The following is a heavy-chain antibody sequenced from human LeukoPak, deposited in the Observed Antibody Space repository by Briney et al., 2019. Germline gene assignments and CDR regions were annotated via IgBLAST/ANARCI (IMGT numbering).Heavy chain of an antibody. Sequence: GGSLRLSCAASGFTFSSYWMSWVRQAPGKGLEWVDNIKQDGSEKYYVDSVKGRFTISRDNAKNSLYLQMNSLRAEDTAVYYCARDRGSVYRSDYFDYWGQGTLVTVSS. CDR2: IKQDGSEK. CDR3: ARDRGSVYRSDYFDY. CDR1: GFTFSSYW. D-gene: IGHD3-16*02. J-gene: IGHJ4*02. V-gene: IGHV3-7*01.